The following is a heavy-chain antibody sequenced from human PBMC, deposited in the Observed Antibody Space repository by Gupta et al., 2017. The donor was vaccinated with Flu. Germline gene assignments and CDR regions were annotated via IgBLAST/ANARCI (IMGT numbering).Heavy chain of an antibody. CDR1: GFTFSSYG. D-gene: IGHD3-9*01. CDR2: ISYDGSNK. J-gene: IGHJ6*02. Sequence: QVQLVESGGGVVQPGWSLRLSWAASGFTFSSYGLHMISSPPGKGLEWVAVISYDGSNKYYADSVKGRFTISRDNSKNTLYLQMNSLRAEDTAVYYCAKDQLVLRYFDWLPHYGMDVWGQGTTVTVSS. CDR3: AKDQLVLRYFDWLPHYGMDV. V-gene: IGHV3-30*18.